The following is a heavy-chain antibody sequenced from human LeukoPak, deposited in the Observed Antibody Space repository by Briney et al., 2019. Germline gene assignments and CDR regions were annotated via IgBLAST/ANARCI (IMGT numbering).Heavy chain of an antibody. CDR2: INPYSGGT. J-gene: IGHJ4*02. D-gene: IGHD3-22*01. CDR1: GYTFTGYY. Sequence: GASVKVSCKASGYTFTGYYIHWVRQAPGQGVEWMGWINPYSGGTNFAQKFQGRVTMTRDTSISTAYMELSRLRSDDTALYYCARELDYYDTSGYCDCWGQGTLVTVSS. CDR3: ARELDYYDTSGYCDC. V-gene: IGHV1-2*02.